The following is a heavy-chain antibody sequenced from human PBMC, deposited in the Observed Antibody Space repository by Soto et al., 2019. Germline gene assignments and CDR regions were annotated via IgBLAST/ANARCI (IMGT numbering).Heavy chain of an antibody. J-gene: IGHJ3*02. CDR3: AADSLYAFHI. D-gene: IGHD2-21*02. CDR2: ITLRSAT. Sequence: GGSLRLSCAASGFSFSSFTMNWVRQAPGKGLEWISYITLRSATFYADSVKGRFTISRDNGKNSLYLQMSSLSAEDTGVYYCAADSLYAFHIWGQGTMVTVSS. CDR1: GFSFSSFT. V-gene: IGHV3-48*01.